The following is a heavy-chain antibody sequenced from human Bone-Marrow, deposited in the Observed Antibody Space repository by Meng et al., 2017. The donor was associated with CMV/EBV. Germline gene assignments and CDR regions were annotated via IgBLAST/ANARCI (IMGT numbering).Heavy chain of an antibody. CDR2: ISSSSSNI. J-gene: IGHJ6*02. Sequence: GESLKISCAASGFTFSSYSMNWVRQAPGKGLEWVSSISSSSSNIYYADSVKGRFTISRDNSKNTLYLQMNSLRAEDTAVYYCARGGGKGDCSITSWPHYDYYGMDVWGQGTTVTVSS. D-gene: IGHD2-2*01. CDR3: ARGGGKGDCSITSWPHYDYYGMDV. V-gene: IGHV3-21*01. CDR1: GFTFSSYS.